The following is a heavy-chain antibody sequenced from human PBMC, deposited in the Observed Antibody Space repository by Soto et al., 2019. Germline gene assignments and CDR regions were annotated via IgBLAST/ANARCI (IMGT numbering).Heavy chain of an antibody. CDR1: GGSISSGDYY. Sequence: QVQLQESGPGLVKPSQTLSLTCTVSGGSISSGDYYWSWIRQPPGKGLEWIGYIYYSGSTYYNPSLQSRVTISVDTSKNQFSLKLSSVTAADTAVYYCARARGHAEYSSAKIFDYWGQGTLVTVSS. J-gene: IGHJ4*02. D-gene: IGHD6-6*01. CDR2: IYYSGST. V-gene: IGHV4-30-4*01. CDR3: ARARGHAEYSSAKIFDY.